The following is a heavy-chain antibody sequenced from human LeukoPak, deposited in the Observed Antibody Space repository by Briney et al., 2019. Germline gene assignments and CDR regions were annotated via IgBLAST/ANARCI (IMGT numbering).Heavy chain of an antibody. CDR1: GFTFSSYG. CDR2: ISYDGSNK. J-gene: IGHJ4*02. V-gene: IGHV3-30*18. D-gene: IGHD3-22*01. Sequence: GGSLRLSCAASGFTFSSYGMLWVRQAPGKGLEWVAVISYDGSNKYYADSVKGRFTISRDNSKNTLYLQMNSLRAEDTAVYYCAKDKRRITMIVVVNPYYFDYWGQGTLVTVSS. CDR3: AKDKRRITMIVVVNPYYFDY.